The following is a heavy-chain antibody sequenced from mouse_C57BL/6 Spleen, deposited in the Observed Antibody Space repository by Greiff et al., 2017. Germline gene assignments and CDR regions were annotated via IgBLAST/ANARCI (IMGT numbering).Heavy chain of an antibody. J-gene: IGHJ4*01. D-gene: IGHD1-1*01. CDR3: TRYGPLYAMDY. Sequence: QVQLQQSGAELVRPGASVTLSCKASGYTFTDYEMHWVKQTPVHGLEWIGAIDPETGGTAYNQKFKGKAILTADKSSSTAYMELRSLTSEDSAVYYCTRYGPLYAMDYWGQGTSVTVSS. CDR1: GYTFTDYE. V-gene: IGHV1-15*01. CDR2: IDPETGGT.